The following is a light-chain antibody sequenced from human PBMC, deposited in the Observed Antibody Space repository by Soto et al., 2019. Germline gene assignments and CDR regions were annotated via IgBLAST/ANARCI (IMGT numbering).Light chain of an antibody. V-gene: IGKV3-15*01. J-gene: IGKJ4*01. CDR2: GAS. CDR1: QSVNNN. Sequence: EIVMTQSPATLSVSPGERATLSCRASQSVNNNLAWYQQKPGQAPRLLIYGASARATGIPARFSGSGSRTEFTLTISSLQSEDFAVYYCQQYNNWPLTFGGGTNVEIK. CDR3: QQYNNWPLT.